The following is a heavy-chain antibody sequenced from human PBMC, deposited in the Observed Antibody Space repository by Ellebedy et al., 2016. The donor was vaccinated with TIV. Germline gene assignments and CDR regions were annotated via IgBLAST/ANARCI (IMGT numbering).Heavy chain of an antibody. CDR3: ARGNYYGTGRPRAFDI. D-gene: IGHD3-10*01. CDR1: GDTVSAITAA. V-gene: IGHV6-1*01. J-gene: IGHJ3*02. Sequence: SQTLSLTCAISGDTVSAITAAWDWFRQSPSRGLEWLGRTYYRYKWNNDYSESVKSRISIKSDTSKNHFSLQLTSVSPEDTAMYYCARGNYYGTGRPRAFDIWGQGTMVTVSS. CDR2: TYYRYKWNN.